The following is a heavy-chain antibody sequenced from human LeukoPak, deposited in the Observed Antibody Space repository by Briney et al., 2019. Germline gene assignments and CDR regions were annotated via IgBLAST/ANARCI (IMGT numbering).Heavy chain of an antibody. Sequence: PGGSLRLSCAASGFTFSNFAMTWVRQAPGKGLEWVSSIVGSSSTYYADSLKGRFTISRDNAKNSLYLQINSLRADDTAVYYCARQDLWQHCDSWGQGALVTVSS. CDR2: IVGSSST. CDR1: GFTFSNFA. V-gene: IGHV3-21*04. J-gene: IGHJ4*02. D-gene: IGHD2-21*01. CDR3: ARQDLWQHCDS.